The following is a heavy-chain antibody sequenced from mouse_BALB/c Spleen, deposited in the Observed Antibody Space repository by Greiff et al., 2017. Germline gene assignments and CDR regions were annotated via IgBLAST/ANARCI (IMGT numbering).Heavy chain of an antibody. Sequence: QVQLQQSGPELVKPGASVKISCKASGYAFSSSWMNWVKQRPGQGLEWIGRIYPGDGDTNYNGKFKGKATLTADKSSSTAYMQLSSLTSVDSAVYFCARDDYYGSTWFAYRGQGTLVTVSA. V-gene: IGHV1-82*01. D-gene: IGHD1-1*01. CDR2: IYPGDGDT. CDR1: GYAFSSSW. J-gene: IGHJ3*01. CDR3: ARDDYYGSTWFAY.